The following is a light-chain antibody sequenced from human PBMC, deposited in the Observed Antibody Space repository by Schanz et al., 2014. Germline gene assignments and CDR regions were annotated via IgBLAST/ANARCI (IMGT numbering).Light chain of an antibody. CDR3: QSYDSTNPGI. CDR1: SGRISSAY. CDR2: ESD. J-gene: IGLJ2*01. V-gene: IGLV6-57*04. Sequence: FMLTQPHSVSESPGKTVTISCTRSSGRISSAYVQWYQHRPGSAPITLIYESDQRHSGVPARFSASIDSSSNSATLSISGLEAEDEADYYCQSYDSTNPGIFGGGTKLTVL.